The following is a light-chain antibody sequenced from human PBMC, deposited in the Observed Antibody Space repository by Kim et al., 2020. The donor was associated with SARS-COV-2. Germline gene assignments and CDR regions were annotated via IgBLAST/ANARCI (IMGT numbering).Light chain of an antibody. CDR1: QSVLYSSNNKNY. J-gene: IGKJ2*01. CDR3: QQYYSTPPT. Sequence: RATINGKSSQSVLYSSNNKNYLAWYQQKPGQPPKLPIYWASTRESGVPDRFSGSGSGTDFTLTISSLQAEDVAVYYCQQYYSTPPTFGQGTKLEI. V-gene: IGKV4-1*01. CDR2: WAS.